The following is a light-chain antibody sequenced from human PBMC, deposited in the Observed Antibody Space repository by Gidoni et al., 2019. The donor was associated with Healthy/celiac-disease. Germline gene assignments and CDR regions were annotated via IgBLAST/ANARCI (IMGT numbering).Light chain of an antibody. CDR2: KAS. J-gene: IGKJ5*01. Sequence: DIQMTHSPSTLSASVGDRSTITCWASQSISSWLAWYQQKPGKAPKLLIYKASSLESGVPSRFSGSGSGTEFTLTISSLQPDDFATYYCQQYNSYSPITFGQGTRLEIK. V-gene: IGKV1-5*03. CDR3: QQYNSYSPIT. CDR1: QSISSW.